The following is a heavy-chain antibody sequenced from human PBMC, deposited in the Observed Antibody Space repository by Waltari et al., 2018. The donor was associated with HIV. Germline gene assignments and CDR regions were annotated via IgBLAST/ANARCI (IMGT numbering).Heavy chain of an antibody. V-gene: IGHV1-18*01. CDR1: GNNFTSYG. CDR2: ISAFNGDT. D-gene: IGHD4-17*01. Sequence: QVHLVQSGAEVKKPGASVKVSCKASGNNFTSYGIAWVRQAHGQGLEWMGWISAFNGDTNYAPKLQGRVTMTTDTATTTAYMDLRSLTSDDTAVYYCAMTPTTVVTEGWYFDLWGRGTLVSVSS. CDR3: AMTPTTVVTEGWYFDL. J-gene: IGHJ2*01.